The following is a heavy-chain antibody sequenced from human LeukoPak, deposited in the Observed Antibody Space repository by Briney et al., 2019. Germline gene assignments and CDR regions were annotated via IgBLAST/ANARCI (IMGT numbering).Heavy chain of an antibody. V-gene: IGHV4-34*01. CDR3: ARDLQGELNAFDI. Sequence: SETLSLTCAVYGGSFSGYYWSWIRQPPGKGLEWIGEINHSGSTNYNPSLKSRVTISVDTSKNQFSLKLSSVTAADTAVYYCARDLQGELNAFDIWGQGTMVTVSS. CDR2: INHSGST. D-gene: IGHD3-16*01. J-gene: IGHJ3*02. CDR1: GGSFSGYY.